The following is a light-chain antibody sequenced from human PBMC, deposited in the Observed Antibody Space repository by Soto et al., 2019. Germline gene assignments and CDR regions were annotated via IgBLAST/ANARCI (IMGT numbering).Light chain of an antibody. CDR2: DVI. CDR3: SSYAGNNNLV. CDR1: SSDVGGYKY. J-gene: IGLJ3*02. Sequence: QSALTQPPSASGSPGQSVTISCTGTSSDVGGYKYVSWYQQHPGKAPKLIIYDVIKRPSGVPDRFSGSKSGNTASLTVSGLQAEDEAEYYCSSYAGNNNLVFGGGTKLTVL. V-gene: IGLV2-8*01.